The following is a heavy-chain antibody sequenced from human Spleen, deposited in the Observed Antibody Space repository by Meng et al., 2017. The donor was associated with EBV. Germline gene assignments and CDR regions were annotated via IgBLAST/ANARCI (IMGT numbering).Heavy chain of an antibody. J-gene: IGHJ4*02. CDR3: ASESGRGYTPDY. V-gene: IGHV1-69*01. Sequence: QVRLVQSGAEVKEPGSSVKVSCKASGGSFRTYSMTWVRQAPGQGRGCMGGILPIYGSPNYAQRFQGRVKIYTDESTTTAYMELSSLTFDDTAVYFCASESGRGYTPDYWGQGTLVTVSS. CDR1: GGSFRTYS. D-gene: IGHD3-10*01. CDR2: ILPIYGSP.